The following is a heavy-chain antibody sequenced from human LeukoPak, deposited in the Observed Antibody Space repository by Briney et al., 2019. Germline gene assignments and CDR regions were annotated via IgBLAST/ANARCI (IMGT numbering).Heavy chain of an antibody. Sequence: SVKVSCKASGGTFSSYAISWLRQAPAQGLEWMGGIIPIFGTENYAQKFQGRVTLTADESTSTAYMELSSLRSEDTAVYYCAPSMEPHPRSLWFDPWGQGTLVTVSS. J-gene: IGHJ5*02. CDR3: APSMEPHPRSLWFDP. V-gene: IGHV1-69*13. CDR1: GGTFSSYA. D-gene: IGHD1-26*01. CDR2: IIPIFGTE.